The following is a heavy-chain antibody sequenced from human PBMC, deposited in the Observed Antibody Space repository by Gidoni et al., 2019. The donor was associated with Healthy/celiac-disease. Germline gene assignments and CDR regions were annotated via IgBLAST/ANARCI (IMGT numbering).Heavy chain of an antibody. Sequence: QVQLQESGTGLVKPSQTLSLPCTVSGGSISSGSYYWSWIRQPAGKGLEWIGRIYTSGSTNYNPSLKSRVTISVDTSKNQFSLKLSSVTAADTAVYYCARGYSYGSRNLAEDYWGQGTLVTVSS. J-gene: IGHJ4*02. CDR2: IYTSGST. D-gene: IGHD5-18*01. V-gene: IGHV4-61*02. CDR1: GGSISSGSYY. CDR3: ARGYSYGSRNLAEDY.